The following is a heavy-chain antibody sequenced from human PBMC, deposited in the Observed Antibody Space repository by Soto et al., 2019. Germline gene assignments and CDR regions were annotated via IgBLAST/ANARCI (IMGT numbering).Heavy chain of an antibody. J-gene: IGHJ4*02. Sequence: EVQLVESGGGLVQPGGSLRLSCAASGFTFSSYSMNWVRQAPGKGLEWVSYISSSSSTIYYADSVKGRFTISRDNAKNSLYLQMNSLRAEDTAVYYCARVRAAAILYEYYFGYWGQGTLVTVSS. D-gene: IGHD2-2*02. CDR2: ISSSSSTI. CDR1: GFTFSSYS. V-gene: IGHV3-48*01. CDR3: ARVRAAAILYEYYFGY.